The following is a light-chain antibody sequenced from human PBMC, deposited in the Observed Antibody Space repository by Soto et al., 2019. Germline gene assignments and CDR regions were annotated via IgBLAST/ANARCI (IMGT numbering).Light chain of an antibody. V-gene: IGLV2-14*03. CDR2: DVT. CDR1: SSDVGGYNF. Sequence: QSALTQPASVSGSPGQSITISCTGTSSDVGGYNFVSWYQHHPGKVPKLMIYDVTNRPSGVSNRFSGSKSGNTASLTISGLQAEDEADYYCSSCTSSSTLVFGGGPKVTV. J-gene: IGLJ2*01. CDR3: SSCTSSSTLV.